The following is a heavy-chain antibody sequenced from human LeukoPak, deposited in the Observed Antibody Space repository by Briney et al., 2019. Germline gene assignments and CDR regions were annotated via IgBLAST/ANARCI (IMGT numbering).Heavy chain of an antibody. CDR3: ARGGAGSAYYGWDFFRFDY. D-gene: IGHD4-17*01. Sequence: ASVKVSCKASGDSFTGYYIHWVRQAPGQGPEWMGWNNPHNGGAKYADRLQGRVTMTRDTSIGTAYMELSRLRSDDTAVYYCARGGAGSAYYGWDFFRFDYWGQGTLVTVSS. J-gene: IGHJ4*02. V-gene: IGHV1-2*02. CDR1: GDSFTGYY. CDR2: NNPHNGGA.